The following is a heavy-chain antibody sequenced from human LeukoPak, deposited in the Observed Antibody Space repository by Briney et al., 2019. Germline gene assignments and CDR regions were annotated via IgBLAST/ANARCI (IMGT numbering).Heavy chain of an antibody. J-gene: IGHJ3*02. CDR3: ARAGMVRGVIRAFDI. D-gene: IGHD3-10*01. Sequence: SETLSLTCAVYGGSFSGYYWSWIRQPPGKGLEWIEEINHSGSTNYNPSLKSRVTISVDTSKNQFSLKLSSVTAADTAVYYCARAGMVRGVIRAFDIWGQGTMVTVSS. CDR1: GGSFSGYY. CDR2: INHSGST. V-gene: IGHV4-34*01.